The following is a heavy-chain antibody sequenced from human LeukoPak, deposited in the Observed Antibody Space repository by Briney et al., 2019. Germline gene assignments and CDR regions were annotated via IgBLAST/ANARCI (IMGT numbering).Heavy chain of an antibody. CDR3: AREVSSSWYVYWFDP. V-gene: IGHV4-59*01. CDR2: IYYSGST. D-gene: IGHD6-13*01. Sequence: SETLSHTCTVSGGSISSYYWSWIRQPPGKGLEWIGYIYYSGSTNYNPSLKSRVTISVDTSKNQFSLKLSSVTAADTAVYYCAREVSSSWYVYWFDPWGQGTLVTVSS. CDR1: GGSISSYY. J-gene: IGHJ5*02.